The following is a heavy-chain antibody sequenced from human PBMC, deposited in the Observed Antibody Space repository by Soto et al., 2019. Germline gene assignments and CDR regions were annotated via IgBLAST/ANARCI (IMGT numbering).Heavy chain of an antibody. J-gene: IGHJ4*02. CDR1: GYTFTGYY. D-gene: IGHD6-13*01. V-gene: IGHV1-2*04. CDR3: ARGSRGSRCYFYDY. Sequence: ASVKVSCKASGYTFTGYYMHWVRQAPGQGLEWMGWINPNSGGTNYAQKFQGWVTMTRDTSISTAYMELSRLRSDHTAVYYCARGSRGSRCYFYDYWARGTLAPVSS. CDR2: INPNSGGT.